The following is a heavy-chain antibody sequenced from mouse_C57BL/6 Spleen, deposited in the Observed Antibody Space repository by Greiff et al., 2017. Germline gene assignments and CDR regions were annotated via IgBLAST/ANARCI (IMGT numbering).Heavy chain of an antibody. CDR2: IDPETGGT. Sequence: QVQLKQSGAELVRPGASVTLSCKASGYTFTDYEMHWVKQTPVHGLEWIGAIDPETGGTAYNQKFKGKAILTADKSSSTAYMELRSLTSEDSAVYYCTISNYVDWFAYWGQGTLVTVSA. V-gene: IGHV1-15*01. D-gene: IGHD2-5*01. CDR1: GYTFTDYE. J-gene: IGHJ3*01. CDR3: TISNYVDWFAY.